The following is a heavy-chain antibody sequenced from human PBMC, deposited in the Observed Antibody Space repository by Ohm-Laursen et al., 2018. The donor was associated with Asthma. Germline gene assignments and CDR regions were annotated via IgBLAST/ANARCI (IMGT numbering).Heavy chain of an antibody. CDR1: GFTFSSYA. D-gene: IGHD3-10*01. Sequence: SLRLSCSASGFTFSSYAMSWVRQAPGKGLEWVSAISGNGGSTYYADSVKGRFTISRDNSRNTLYLQMNSLRAEDTAVCYCARDFLLFSAFDIWGQGTMVTVSS. CDR3: ARDFLLFSAFDI. CDR2: ISGNGGST. J-gene: IGHJ3*02. V-gene: IGHV3-23*01.